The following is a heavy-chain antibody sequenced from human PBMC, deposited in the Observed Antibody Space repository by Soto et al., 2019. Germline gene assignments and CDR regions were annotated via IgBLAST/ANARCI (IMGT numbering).Heavy chain of an antibody. CDR3: TKDRPWPGGGVIAT. V-gene: IGHV3-15*01. D-gene: IGHD3-16*02. CDR2: IRSRGGGGTA. J-gene: IGHJ3*01. Sequence: LVESGGGLVNPGGSLRLSCVASGLPFGDAWMTWVRQAPGKGPEWVGLIRSRGGGGTADYAAPGKGRVILSRDYSKNTVYLQMNSLKTEDTAVYYCTKDRPWPGGGVIATWGQGTVVTVSS. CDR1: GLPFGDAW.